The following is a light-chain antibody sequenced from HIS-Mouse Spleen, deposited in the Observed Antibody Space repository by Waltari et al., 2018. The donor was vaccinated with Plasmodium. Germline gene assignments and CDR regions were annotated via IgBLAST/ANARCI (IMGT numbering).Light chain of an antibody. CDR1: SSNIGSTT. V-gene: IGLV1-44*01. Sequence: QSVLTQPPSASGTPGQRVTIPCSGSSSNIGSTTVNWYQQLPGTAPKLLIHSNNQRPSGVPDRFSGSKSGTSASLAISGLQSEDEADYYCAAWDDSLNGVVFGGGTKLTVL. J-gene: IGLJ2*01. CDR2: SNN. CDR3: AAWDDSLNGVV.